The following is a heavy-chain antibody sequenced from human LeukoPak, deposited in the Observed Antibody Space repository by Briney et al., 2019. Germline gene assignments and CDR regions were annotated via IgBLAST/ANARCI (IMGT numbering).Heavy chain of an antibody. J-gene: IGHJ6*03. CDR3: AKERRGFYMDA. CDR2: ISYDGSSQ. Sequence: PGGSLRLSCTASGFTFGDYAMSWFRQAPGKGLEWVTLISYDGSSQYYADSVKGRFTISRDNSKNTLYLQMNSLRAEDTAVYYCAKERRGFYMDAWGTGTTVTISS. V-gene: IGHV3-30*04. CDR1: GFTFGDYA.